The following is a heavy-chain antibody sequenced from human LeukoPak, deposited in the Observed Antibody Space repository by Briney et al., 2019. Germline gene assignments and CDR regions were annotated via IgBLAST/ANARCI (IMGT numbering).Heavy chain of an antibody. J-gene: IGHJ6*02. Sequence: ASVKVSCKASGYTFTSYDINWVRQATGQGLEWMGWMNPNNGNTGYAQKFQGRVTMTRNTSISTAYMELSSLRSEDTAVYYCARLAAAGGYYYYYGMDVWGQGATVTVSS. D-gene: IGHD6-13*01. CDR2: MNPNNGNT. V-gene: IGHV1-8*01. CDR3: ARLAAAGGYYYYYGMDV. CDR1: GYTFTSYD.